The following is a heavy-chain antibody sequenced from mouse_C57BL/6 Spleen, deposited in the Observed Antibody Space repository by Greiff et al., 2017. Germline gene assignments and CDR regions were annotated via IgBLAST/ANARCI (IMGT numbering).Heavy chain of an antibody. Sequence: EVKLQESGGGLVKPGGSLKLSCAASGFTFSDYGMHWVRQAPEKGLEWVAYISSGSSTIYYADTVKGRFTISRDNAKNTLFLQMTSLRSEDTAMYYCDGGYAMDYWGQGTSVTVSS. CDR1: GFTFSDYG. CDR3: DGGYAMDY. V-gene: IGHV5-17*01. CDR2: ISSGSSTI. J-gene: IGHJ4*01.